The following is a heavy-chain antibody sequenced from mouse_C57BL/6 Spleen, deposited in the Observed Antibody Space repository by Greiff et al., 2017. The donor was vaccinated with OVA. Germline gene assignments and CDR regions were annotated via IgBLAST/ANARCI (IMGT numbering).Heavy chain of an antibody. CDR3: ARDFEYGGLFAY. D-gene: IGHD3-3*01. CDR1: GYTFTSYW. V-gene: IGHV1-69*01. Sequence: QVQLQQPGAELVMPGASVKLSCKASGYTFTSYWMHWVKQRPGQGLEWIGEIDPSDSYTNYNQKFKGKSTLTVDKSSSTAYMQISSLTSEDSAVYYCARDFEYGGLFAYWGQGTLVTVSA. CDR2: IDPSDSYT. J-gene: IGHJ3*01.